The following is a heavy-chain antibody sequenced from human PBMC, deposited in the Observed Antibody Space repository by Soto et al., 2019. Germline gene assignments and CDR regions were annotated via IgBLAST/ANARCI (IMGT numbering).Heavy chain of an antibody. V-gene: IGHV1-69*13. CDR3: ATPQYYYDSSGYYYRSVFDY. Sequence: GGSVKVACKASGGNFSSYAISWVRQAPGQGLEWMGGIIPIFGTANYAQKFQGRVTITADESTSTAYMELSSLRSEDTAVYYCATPQYYYDSSGYYYRSVFDYWGQGTLVTVPQ. J-gene: IGHJ4*02. CDR2: IIPIFGTA. CDR1: GGNFSSYA. D-gene: IGHD3-22*01.